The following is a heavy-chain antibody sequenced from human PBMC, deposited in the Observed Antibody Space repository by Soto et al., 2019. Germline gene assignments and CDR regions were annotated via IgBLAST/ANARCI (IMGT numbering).Heavy chain of an antibody. V-gene: IGHV1-24*01. Sequence: ASVKVSCKVSGYTLSELAIQWVRQSTGKGLEWMGGFDPEDGETFYAQKFQGRVTMTEDKSTDTAYMELRSLRSEDTAVYYCAGGYCTRTSCHDYDNWGQGTLVTVSS. CDR3: AGGYCTRTSCHDYDN. D-gene: IGHD2-2*01. J-gene: IGHJ4*02. CDR2: FDPEDGET. CDR1: GYTLSELA.